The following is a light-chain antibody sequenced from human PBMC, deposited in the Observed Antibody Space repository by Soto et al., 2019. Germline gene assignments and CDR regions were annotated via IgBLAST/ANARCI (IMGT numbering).Light chain of an antibody. Sequence: QSALTQPPSASGSPGQPVTISCTGTSSDVGGYDYVSWYQQYPGKAPKLLIYEVSKRPSGVPDRFSGSKTGNTASLTVSGLQAEDEADYYCSSYTSSSTLVFGGGTKLTVL. J-gene: IGLJ2*01. CDR1: SSDVGGYDY. CDR2: EVS. CDR3: SSYTSSSTLV. V-gene: IGLV2-8*01.